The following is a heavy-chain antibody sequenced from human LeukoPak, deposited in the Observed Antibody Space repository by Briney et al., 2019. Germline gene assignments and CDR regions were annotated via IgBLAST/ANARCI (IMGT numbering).Heavy chain of an antibody. J-gene: IGHJ6*03. CDR3: ASAREEHVMGAYYYMDV. Sequence: GASVKVSCKASGYTFTGYYMHWVRQAPGQGLEWMGWINPNSGGTNYAQKFQGRVTMTRDTSISTAYMELSSLRSEDTAVYYCASAREEHVMGAYYYMDVWGKGTTVTVSS. V-gene: IGHV1-2*02. D-gene: IGHD3-16*01. CDR1: GYTFTGYY. CDR2: INPNSGGT.